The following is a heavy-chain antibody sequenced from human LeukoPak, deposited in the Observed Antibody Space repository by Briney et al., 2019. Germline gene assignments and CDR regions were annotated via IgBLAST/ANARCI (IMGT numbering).Heavy chain of an antibody. V-gene: IGHV3-11*01. CDR1: GFTFSDYY. CDR3: AREGEFLEGQLDV. Sequence: GGSLRLSCAASGFTFSDYYMSWIRQAPGKGLEGVSYISSRGSTICYAVSVKGRFTISRDNAKSSLYLEMNSLRAEDTAVYYCAREGEFLEGQLDVWGKGTTVTVSS. J-gene: IGHJ6*04. CDR2: ISSRGSTI. D-gene: IGHD3-3*01.